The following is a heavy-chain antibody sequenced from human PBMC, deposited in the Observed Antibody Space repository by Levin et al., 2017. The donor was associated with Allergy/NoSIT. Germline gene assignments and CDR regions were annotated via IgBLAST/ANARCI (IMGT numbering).Heavy chain of an antibody. CDR3: ARGEWYYDLWTGGPFDP. Sequence: SQTLSLTCTVSGGSVSSGGFYWSWIRQPPGKGLEWIGYIYYTGKNTGSTTYNPSLKSRVSISVDTSKNQLSLKLKSVTAADTAVYYCARGEWYYDLWTGGPFDPWGQGTLVTVSS. J-gene: IGHJ5*02. CDR1: GGSVSSGGFY. D-gene: IGHD3/OR15-3a*01. CDR2: IYYTGKNTGST. V-gene: IGHV4-61*08.